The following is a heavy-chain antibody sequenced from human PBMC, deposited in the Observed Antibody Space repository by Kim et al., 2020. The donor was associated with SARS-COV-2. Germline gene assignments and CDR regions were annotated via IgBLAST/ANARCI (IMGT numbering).Heavy chain of an antibody. D-gene: IGHD3-22*01. Sequence: SVKVSCKASGGTFSSYAISWVRQAPGQGLEWMGGIIPIFGTANYAQKFQGRVTITADESTSTAYMELSSLRSEDTAVYYCASDYYDSSGNWYFDLWGRGALVTVSS. CDR3: ASDYYDSSGNWYFDL. J-gene: IGHJ2*01. V-gene: IGHV1-69*13. CDR1: GGTFSSYA. CDR2: IIPIFGTA.